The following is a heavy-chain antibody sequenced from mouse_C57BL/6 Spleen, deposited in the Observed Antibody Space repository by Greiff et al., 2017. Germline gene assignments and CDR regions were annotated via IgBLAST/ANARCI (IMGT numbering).Heavy chain of an antibody. Sequence: VQLQQPGAELVKPGASVRLSCKASGYTFTSYWMHWVKRRPGQGLGWIGMFHPNSGSTNYNEKFKSKATLTVDKSSSTAYMQLSSLTSEDSAVYYCARGPYGSSYGYFDVWGTGTTVTVSS. CDR3: ARGPYGSSYGYFDV. D-gene: IGHD1-1*01. CDR1: GYTFTSYW. V-gene: IGHV1-64*01. J-gene: IGHJ1*03. CDR2: FHPNSGST.